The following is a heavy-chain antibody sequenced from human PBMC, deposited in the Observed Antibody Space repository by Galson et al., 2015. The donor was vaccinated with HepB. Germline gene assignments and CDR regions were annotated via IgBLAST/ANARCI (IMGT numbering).Heavy chain of an antibody. CDR3: ARGAWEQLQDAFDI. V-gene: IGHV3-48*02. CDR1: GFTFSRYS. D-gene: IGHD1-26*01. Sequence: SLRLSCAASGFTFSRYSMNWVRQAPGKGLEWVSSITTSSSTTYYADSVKGRFTISRDNDKKSLYLHMNSLRDEDTAVYYCARGAWEQLQDAFDIWGQGTMVTVSS. CDR2: ITTSSSTT. J-gene: IGHJ3*02.